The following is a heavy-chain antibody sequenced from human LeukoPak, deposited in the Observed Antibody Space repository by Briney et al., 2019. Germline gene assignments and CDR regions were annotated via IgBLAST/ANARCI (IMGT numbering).Heavy chain of an antibody. Sequence: PGGSLRLSCAASGFTFSIYAMHWVRQAPGKGLEYVSAITSNGHSAYYANSVEGRFTISRDNSKNTLYLQMGSLTAEDMAVYYCARGRLASTTSTTYDYWGQGTLVTVSS. CDR1: GFTFSIYA. V-gene: IGHV3-64*01. J-gene: IGHJ4*02. CDR3: ARGRLASTTSTTYDY. D-gene: IGHD2/OR15-2a*01. CDR2: ITSNGHSA.